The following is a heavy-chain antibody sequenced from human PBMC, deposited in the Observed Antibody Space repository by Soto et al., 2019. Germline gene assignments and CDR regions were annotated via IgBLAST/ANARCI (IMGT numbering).Heavy chain of an antibody. CDR3: ARDISGTMRRFDY. Sequence: PSETLSLTCTVSGGSISRGGYYWTWIRQHPGKGLEWIGYIYYSGSTYYNPSLKSRVTISVDTSKNQFSLKLNSVTAADTAVYYCARDISGTMRRFDYWGQGTLVTVSS. CDR2: IYYSGST. J-gene: IGHJ4*02. V-gene: IGHV4-31*03. D-gene: IGHD1-7*01. CDR1: GGSISRGGYY.